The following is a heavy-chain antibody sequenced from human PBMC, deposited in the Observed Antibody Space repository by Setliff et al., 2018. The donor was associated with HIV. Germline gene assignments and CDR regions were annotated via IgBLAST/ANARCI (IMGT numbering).Heavy chain of an antibody. CDR2: IIPIFGTA. D-gene: IGHD3-22*01. CDR3: ARDDDVIMVVVGGDY. CDR1: GGTFSSYA. J-gene: IGHJ4*02. Sequence: GASVKVSCKASGGTFSSYAISWVRQAPGQGLEWMGGIIPIFGTANYAQRFQGRVTITTDESTSTAYMELSSLRSEDTAVYYCARDDDVIMVVVGGDYWGQGTLVTVSS. V-gene: IGHV1-69*05.